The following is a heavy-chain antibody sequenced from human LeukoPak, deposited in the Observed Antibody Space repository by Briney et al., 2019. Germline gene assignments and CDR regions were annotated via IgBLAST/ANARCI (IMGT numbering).Heavy chain of an antibody. D-gene: IGHD3-3*01. Sequence: GASVKVSPKASRGTLIRYAISRVRPAPGQGLEWMGRIILILGIANYAQKFQGRATITADKSTSTAYMELSSLRSEDTAVYYCARVVLEWFRGHYYYYMDVRGKGTTVTVSS. CDR3: ARVVLEWFRGHYYYYMDV. V-gene: IGHV1-69*10. CDR1: RGTLIRYA. J-gene: IGHJ6*03. CDR2: IILILGIA.